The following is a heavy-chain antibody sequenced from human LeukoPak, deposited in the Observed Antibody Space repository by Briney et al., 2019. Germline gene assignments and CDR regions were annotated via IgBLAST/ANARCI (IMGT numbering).Heavy chain of an antibody. D-gene: IGHD3-16*01. J-gene: IGHJ4*02. V-gene: IGHV4-39*07. CDR2: IYYSGST. Sequence: TSETLSLTCTVSGGSISSSSYYWGWIRQPPGKGLEWIGSIYYSGSTYYNPSLKSRVTISVDTSKNQFSLKLSSVTAADTAVYYCARRTFGGVIKYWGQGPLVTVSS. CDR3: ARRTFGGVIKY. CDR1: GGSISSSSYY.